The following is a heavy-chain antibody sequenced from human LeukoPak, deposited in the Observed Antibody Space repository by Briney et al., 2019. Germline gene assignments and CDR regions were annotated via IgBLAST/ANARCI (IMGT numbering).Heavy chain of an antibody. CDR2: VSHSGTT. CDR1: GYSISSGYY. D-gene: IGHD3-9*01. Sequence: SETLSLNCGVSGYSISSGYYWGWIRQPPGKGLEWIGGVSHSGTTFYNPSLKSRVTISVDTSKNDFSLNLTSVTAADTAVYYCAREFLTGYKPRYFDYWGQGTLVTVSS. J-gene: IGHJ4*02. V-gene: IGHV4-38-2*01. CDR3: AREFLTGYKPRYFDY.